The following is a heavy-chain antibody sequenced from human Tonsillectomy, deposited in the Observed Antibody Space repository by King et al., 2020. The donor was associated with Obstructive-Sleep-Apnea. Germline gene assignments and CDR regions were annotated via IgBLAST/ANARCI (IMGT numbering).Heavy chain of an antibody. CDR1: GFTFSSYS. D-gene: IGHD2-2*01. Sequence: VQLVESGGGLVKPGGSLRLSCAASGFTFSSYSMNWVRQAPGKGLEWVSSISSSSSYIYYADSVKGRFTISRDNAKNSLYLQMNSLRAEDTAVYYCARFGEDIVVVPAAITLGDYYYGMDVWGQGTTVTVSS. J-gene: IGHJ6*02. CDR3: ARFGEDIVVVPAAITLGDYYYGMDV. CDR2: ISSSSSYI. V-gene: IGHV3-21*01.